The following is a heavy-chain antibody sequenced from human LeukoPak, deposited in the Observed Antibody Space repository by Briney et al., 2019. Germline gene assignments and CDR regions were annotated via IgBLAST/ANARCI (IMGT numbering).Heavy chain of an antibody. Sequence: GSLRLSCAASGFTFSGYSINWVRQAPGEGLEWVSSVTSNDYIFYADSMKGRFTISRDNAKNSLFLQMNSLTADDTAVYYCARHPYCSSTTCYGIDYWGQGTLVAVSS. D-gene: IGHD2-2*01. CDR2: VTSNDYI. CDR3: ARHPYCSSTTCYGIDY. V-gene: IGHV3-21*01. CDR1: GFTFSGYS. J-gene: IGHJ4*02.